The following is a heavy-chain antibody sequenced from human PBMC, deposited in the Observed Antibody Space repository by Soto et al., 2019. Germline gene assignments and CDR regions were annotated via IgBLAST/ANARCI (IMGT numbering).Heavy chain of an antibody. CDR3: ARDQRYYGSGSQADWFDP. Sequence: ASVKVSCTASGYTFTRYGISWVRHAHGQGLEWMGWISTYNGNTNYAQKLQGRVTMTTDTSSSTAYMELRSLRSDDTAVYYCARDQRYYGSGSQADWFDPWGQGTLVTVSS. J-gene: IGHJ5*02. CDR2: ISTYNGNT. V-gene: IGHV1-18*01. CDR1: GYTFTRYG. D-gene: IGHD3-10*01.